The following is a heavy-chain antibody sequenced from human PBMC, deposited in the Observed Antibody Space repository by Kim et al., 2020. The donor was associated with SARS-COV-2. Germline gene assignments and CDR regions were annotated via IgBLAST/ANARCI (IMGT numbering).Heavy chain of an antibody. CDR1: GGSFSGYY. CDR3: ARGPQRGVRSGYDY. Sequence: SETLSLTCAVYGGSFSGYYWSWIRQPPGKGLEWIGEINHSGSTNYNPSLKSRVTISVDTSKNQFSLKLSSVTAADTAVYYCARGPQRGVRSGYDYWGQGT. CDR2: INHSGST. J-gene: IGHJ4*02. D-gene: IGHD6-19*01. V-gene: IGHV4-34*01.